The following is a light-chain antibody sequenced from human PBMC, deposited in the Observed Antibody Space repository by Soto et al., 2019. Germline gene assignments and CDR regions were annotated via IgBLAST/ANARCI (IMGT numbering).Light chain of an antibody. V-gene: IGKV3-15*01. CDR1: QSVSSS. CDR3: QQYNNWWT. J-gene: IGKJ1*01. Sequence: EVVMTQSPATLSLSPGERATLYCRASQSVSSSLAWYQQKPGQAPRLLIYGASTRATGIPDRFSGSGSETEFTLTISSLQAEDFAIYYCQQYNNWWTFGQGTKVEIK. CDR2: GAS.